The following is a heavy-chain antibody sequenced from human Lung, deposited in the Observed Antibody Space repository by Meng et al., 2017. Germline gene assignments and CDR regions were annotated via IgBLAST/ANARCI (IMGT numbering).Heavy chain of an antibody. V-gene: IGHV1-69*13. J-gene: IGHJ4*02. CDR1: GGYFSTQT. CDR3: ARGRRNEPLFDY. CDR2: FIAVFDKT. D-gene: IGHD1-14*01. Sequence: HVQLVQFGAEVKKPGSSVKVACKTSGGYFSTQTFSWVRQAPGQGLEWMGGFIAVFDKTKAAPRFQDRVTFTADESTSTAYMELSSLTFDDTAVYFCARGRRNEPLFDYWGQGTLVTVSS.